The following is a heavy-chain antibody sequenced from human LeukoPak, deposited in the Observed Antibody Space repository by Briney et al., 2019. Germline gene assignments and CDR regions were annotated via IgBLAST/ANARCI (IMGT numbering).Heavy chain of an antibody. Sequence: GGSLRLSCAASGFTFSSYGMHWVRQAPGKGLEWVAFIRYDGSNKYYADSVKGRFTISRDNSKNTLYLQMNSLRAEDTAVYYCAKDLWDIVVVPAAKTDNAFDIWGQGTMVTVSS. CDR3: AKDLWDIVVVPAAKTDNAFDI. CDR1: GFTFSSYG. V-gene: IGHV3-30*02. D-gene: IGHD2-2*01. CDR2: IRYDGSNK. J-gene: IGHJ3*02.